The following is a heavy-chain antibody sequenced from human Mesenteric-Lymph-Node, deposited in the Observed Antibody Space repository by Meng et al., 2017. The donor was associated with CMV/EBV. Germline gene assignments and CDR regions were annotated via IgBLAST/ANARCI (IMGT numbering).Heavy chain of an antibody. CDR3: TRVGGYDGYGLGV. CDR1: GFTFDDYT. D-gene: IGHD5-12*01. CDR2: ISWDGGST. Sequence: GESLKISCAASGFTFDDYTMHWVRQAPGKGLEWVSLISWDGGSTYYADSVKGRFTISRDNGKNSLYLQMNSLRAEDTAVYYCTRVGGYDGYGLGVWGQGTTVTVSS. V-gene: IGHV3-43*01. J-gene: IGHJ6*02.